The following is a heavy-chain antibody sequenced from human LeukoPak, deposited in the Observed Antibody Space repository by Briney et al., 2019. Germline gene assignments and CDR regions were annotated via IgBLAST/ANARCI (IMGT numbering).Heavy chain of an antibody. CDR3: ARVHPRYYDSSGYYRDAFDI. D-gene: IGHD3-22*01. J-gene: IGHJ3*02. CDR2: INPSGGST. Sequence: GASVKVSCKASGYTFTSYYMHWVRQAPGQGLEWMGIINPSGGSTSYAQKFQGRVTMTRDTSTSTVYMELSSLRSEDTAVYYCARVHPRYYDSSGYYRDAFDIWGQGTMVTVSS. CDR1: GYTFTSYY. V-gene: IGHV1-46*01.